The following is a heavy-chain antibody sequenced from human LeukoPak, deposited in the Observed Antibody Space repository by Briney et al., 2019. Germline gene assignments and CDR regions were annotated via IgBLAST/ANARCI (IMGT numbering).Heavy chain of an antibody. CDR1: GYTFTSYG. CDR2: ISAYNGNT. CDR3: ARSDSSSWSLYYFDY. J-gene: IGHJ4*02. D-gene: IGHD6-13*01. Sequence: GASVKVSCKASGYTFTSYGISWVRQAPGQGLEWMGWISAYNGNTNYAQKLQGRVTMTTDTSTSTAYMELRSLRSDDTAVYYCARSDSSSWSLYYFDYWGQGTLVTVSS. V-gene: IGHV1-18*01.